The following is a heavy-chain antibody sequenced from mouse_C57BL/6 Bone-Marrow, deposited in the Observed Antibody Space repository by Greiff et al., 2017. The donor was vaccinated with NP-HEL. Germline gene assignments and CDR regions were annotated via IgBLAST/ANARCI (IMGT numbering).Heavy chain of an antibody. CDR2: IDPSDSYT. CDR1: GYTFTSYW. J-gene: IGHJ3*01. CDR3: ARCRDGYYVAY. V-gene: IGHV1-59*01. D-gene: IGHD2-3*01. Sequence: QVQLQQPGAELVRPGTSVMLSCKASGYTFTSYWMHWVKQRPGQGLEWIGVIDPSDSYTNYNQKFKGKATLTVDTSSSTAYMQLSSLTSEDSAVYYCARCRDGYYVAYWGQGTLVTVSA.